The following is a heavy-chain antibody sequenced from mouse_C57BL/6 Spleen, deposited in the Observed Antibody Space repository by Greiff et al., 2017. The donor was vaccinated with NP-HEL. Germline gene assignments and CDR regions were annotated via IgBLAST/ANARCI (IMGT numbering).Heavy chain of an antibody. CDR3: ASYYYGSFYWYFDV. CDR2: ISYDGSN. D-gene: IGHD1-1*01. J-gene: IGHJ1*03. CDR1: GYSITSGYY. V-gene: IGHV3-6*01. Sequence: EVQLQESGPGLVKPSQSLSLTCSVTGYSITSGYYWNWIRQFPGNKLEWMGYISYDGSNNYKPSLKNRISITRDTSKNQFFLKLNSVTTEDTATYYCASYYYGSFYWYFDVWGTGTTVTVSS.